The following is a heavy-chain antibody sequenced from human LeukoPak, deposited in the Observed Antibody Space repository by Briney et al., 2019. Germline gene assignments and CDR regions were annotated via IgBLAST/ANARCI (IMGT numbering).Heavy chain of an antibody. CDR3: AKVGRADDYYIDC. Sequence: GGSLRLSCVASGLTFSNYAMTWVRQAPGKGLDWVSGISASGGSTYYADSVKGRFTISRDNSKNTLYLQMSSLRAEDTATYFCAKVGRADDYYIDCWGQGTLVTVSS. J-gene: IGHJ4*02. D-gene: IGHD3-16*01. CDR2: ISASGGST. V-gene: IGHV3-23*01. CDR1: GLTFSNYA.